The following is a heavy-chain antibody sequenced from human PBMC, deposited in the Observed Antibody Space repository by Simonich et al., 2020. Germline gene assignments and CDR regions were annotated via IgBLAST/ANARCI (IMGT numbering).Heavy chain of an antibody. Sequence: QVQLQQWGAGLLKPSETLSLTCAVYGGSFSGYYWSWIRQPPGMGLGWIGEINHSGSTNYNPSRKSRVTISVDTSKNQFSLKLSSVTAGDTAVYYCARGLRVAAAGTAFQHWGQGTLVTVSS. CDR2: INHSGST. CDR3: ARGLRVAAAGTAFQH. V-gene: IGHV4-34*01. D-gene: IGHD6-13*01. CDR1: GGSFSGYY. J-gene: IGHJ1*01.